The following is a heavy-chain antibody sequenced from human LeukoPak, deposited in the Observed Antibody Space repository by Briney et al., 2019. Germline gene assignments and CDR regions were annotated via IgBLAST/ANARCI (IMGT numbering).Heavy chain of an antibody. V-gene: IGHV3-21*01. CDR3: ARDGQGIAVARTFDY. CDR2: ISSSSSYI. J-gene: IGHJ4*02. Sequence: GGSLRLSCAASGFTFSSYSMNWVRQAPGKGLEWVSSISSSSSYIYYADSVKGRFTISRDNAKNSLYLQMNSLRAEDTAVYYCARDGQGIAVARTFDYWGQGTLVTVSS. CDR1: GFTFSSYS. D-gene: IGHD6-19*01.